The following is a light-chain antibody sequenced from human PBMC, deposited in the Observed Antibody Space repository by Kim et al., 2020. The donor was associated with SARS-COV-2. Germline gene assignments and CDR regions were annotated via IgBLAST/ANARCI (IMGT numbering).Light chain of an antibody. CDR1: QSINTW. CDR3: QHYDSYPYS. Sequence: SASVGDRVTITCRASQSINTWLGWYQQKPGKAPKVLIYRASSLESGVPSRFSGSGSGTEFTLTISSLQPDDFATYYCQHYDSYPYSFGQGTKLEI. V-gene: IGKV1-5*03. J-gene: IGKJ2*03. CDR2: RAS.